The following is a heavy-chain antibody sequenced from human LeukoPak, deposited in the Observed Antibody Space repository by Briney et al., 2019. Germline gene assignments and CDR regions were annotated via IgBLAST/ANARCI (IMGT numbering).Heavy chain of an antibody. J-gene: IGHJ6*02. V-gene: IGHV1-18*01. D-gene: IGHD2-15*01. Sequence: ASVKVSCKASGYTFTSYGISWVRQAPGQGLEWMGWISAYNGNTNYAQKLQGRVTMTEDTSTDTAYMELSSLRSEDTAVYYCATPPVVAASYYYYGMDVWGQGTTVTVSS. CDR3: ATPPVVAASYYYYGMDV. CDR1: GYTFTSYG. CDR2: ISAYNGNT.